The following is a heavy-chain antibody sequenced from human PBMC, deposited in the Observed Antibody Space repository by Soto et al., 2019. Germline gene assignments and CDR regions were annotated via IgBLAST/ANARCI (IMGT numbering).Heavy chain of an antibody. CDR1: GFTFSNAW. V-gene: IGHV3-15*01. J-gene: IGHJ6*03. CDR2: IKSKTDGGTT. Sequence: GGSLRLSCAASGFTFSNAWMSWVRQAPGKGLEWVGRIKSKTDGGTTDYAAPVKGRFTISRDDSKNTLYLQMNSLKTEDTAVYYCTTGTGTYLSGYYHYYTEVWGKGPTVNVSS. CDR3: TTGTGTYLSGYYHYYTEV. D-gene: IGHD1-1*01.